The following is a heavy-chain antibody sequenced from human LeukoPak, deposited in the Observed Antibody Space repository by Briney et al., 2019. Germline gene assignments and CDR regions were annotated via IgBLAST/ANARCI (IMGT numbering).Heavy chain of an antibody. V-gene: IGHV1-69*13. D-gene: IGHD3-22*01. J-gene: IGHJ4*02. CDR3: AVDSSGYYENFDY. CDR1: GGTFSSYA. Sequence: SVKVSCKASGGTFSSYAISWVRQAPEQGLEWMGGIIPIFGTANYAQKFQGRVTITADESTSTAYMELSSLRSEDTAVYYCAVDSSGYYENFDYWGQGTLVTVSS. CDR2: IIPIFGTA.